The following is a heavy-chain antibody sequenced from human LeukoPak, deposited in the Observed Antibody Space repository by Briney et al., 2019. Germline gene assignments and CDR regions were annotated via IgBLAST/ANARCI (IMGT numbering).Heavy chain of an antibody. CDR3: ARLGSGYCSSTSCYRGWFDP. CDR2: IYPGDSDT. CDR1: GYTFTSYW. V-gene: IGHV5-51*01. Sequence: GESLEISCKGSGYTFTSYWIGWVRQMPGKGLEWMGIIYPGDSDTRYSPSFQGQVTISADKSISTAYLQWSSLKASDTAMYYCARLGSGYCSSTSCYRGWFDPWGQGTLVTVSS. J-gene: IGHJ5*02. D-gene: IGHD2-2*03.